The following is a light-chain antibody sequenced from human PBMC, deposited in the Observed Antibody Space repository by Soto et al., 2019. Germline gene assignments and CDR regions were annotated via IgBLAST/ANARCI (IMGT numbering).Light chain of an antibody. CDR2: DAY. J-gene: IGLJ1*01. CDR3: LVSYSGSYV. V-gene: IGLV7-46*01. Sequence: QAVVTQEPSLTVSPGGTVTLTCGSSTGAVTSGHYPYWFQQKPGQAPRTLIYDAYKKHSWTPARFSVSLLGGKAALTLSGAQPYDEADYYRLVSYSGSYVFGPGTKLTVL. CDR1: TGAVTSGHY.